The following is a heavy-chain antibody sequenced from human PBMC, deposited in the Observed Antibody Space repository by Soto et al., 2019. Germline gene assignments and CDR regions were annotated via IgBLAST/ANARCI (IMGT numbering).Heavy chain of an antibody. CDR2: IFYSGTT. CDR1: GGSISSGNYY. Sequence: SETLSLTCTVSGGSISSGNYYWSWIRQPPGKGLEWIGYIFYSGTTYYNPSLKSRATISVDTSKNQFSLKLSSLTAADAAVYYCARYLGWFGEFNYYYNGMDVWGQGTTVTVSS. V-gene: IGHV4-30-4*01. CDR3: ARYLGWFGEFNYYYNGMDV. D-gene: IGHD3-10*01. J-gene: IGHJ6*02.